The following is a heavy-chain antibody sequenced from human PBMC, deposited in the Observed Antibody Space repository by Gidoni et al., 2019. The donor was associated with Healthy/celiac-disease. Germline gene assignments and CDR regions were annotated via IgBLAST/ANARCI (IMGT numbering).Heavy chain of an antibody. CDR1: GFTFSSYA. J-gene: IGHJ6*02. CDR2: ISGSGGST. D-gene: IGHD2-2*02. CDR3: AKGPQYCSSTSCYTYYYGMDV. V-gene: IGHV3-23*01. Sequence: EVQLLESGGGLVQPGGSLRLSCAASGFTFSSYAMSWVRQAPGKGLEWVSAISGSGGSTYYADSVKGRFTISRDNSKNPLYLQMNSLRAEDTAVYYCAKGPQYCSSTSCYTYYYGMDVWGQGTTVTVSS.